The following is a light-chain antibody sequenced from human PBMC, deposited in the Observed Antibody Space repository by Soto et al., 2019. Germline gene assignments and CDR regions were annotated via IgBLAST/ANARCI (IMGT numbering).Light chain of an antibody. J-gene: IGKJ1*01. Sequence: EIVLTQSPGTLSLSPGERATLSCRASQSVSSSYLAWYQQKPGQAPRLLIYGASSRATGIPDRFSGSGSGTDFTRTISRLEPEDFAVYYCQQYRTFGQGTKVEIK. CDR1: QSVSSSY. V-gene: IGKV3-20*01. CDR2: GAS. CDR3: QQYRT.